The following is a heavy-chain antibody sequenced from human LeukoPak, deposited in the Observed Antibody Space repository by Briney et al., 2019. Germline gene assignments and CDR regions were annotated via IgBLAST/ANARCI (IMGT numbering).Heavy chain of an antibody. V-gene: IGHV4-4*02. CDR3: SRENGAFSPFGY. D-gene: IGHD2-8*01. CDR2: VSLSGLT. CDR1: GGSISGTNW. Sequence: SETLSLTCGVSGGSISGTNWWSWVRQPPGQGLEWIGEVSLSGLTNYNPSLSSRVIMALDTSKNHLSLHLTSVTAADTAVYYCSRENGAFSPFGYWGQGYLVTVLS. J-gene: IGHJ4*02.